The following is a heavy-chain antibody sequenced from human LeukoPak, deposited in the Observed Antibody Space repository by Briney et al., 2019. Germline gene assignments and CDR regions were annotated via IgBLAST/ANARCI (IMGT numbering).Heavy chain of an antibody. Sequence: SQTLSLTCTVSGGSINNGGYYWSWIRQHPGKGLEWIGYTYYSGSSYYNPSLRSRVTISVDTSKNHFSLKLSSVTAADTAAYYCARNRDGHNSFDYWGQGTLVTVSS. J-gene: IGHJ4*02. CDR1: GGSINNGGYY. CDR3: ARNRDGHNSFDY. D-gene: IGHD5-24*01. V-gene: IGHV4-31*03. CDR2: TYYSGSS.